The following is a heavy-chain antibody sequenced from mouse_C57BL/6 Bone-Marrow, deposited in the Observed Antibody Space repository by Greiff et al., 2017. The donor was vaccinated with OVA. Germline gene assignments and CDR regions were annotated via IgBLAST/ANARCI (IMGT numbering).Heavy chain of an antibody. CDR1: GYSFTGYY. D-gene: IGHD2-3*01. V-gene: IGHV1-42*01. CDR2: INPSTGGT. Sequence: EVQLQESGPELVKPGASVKISCKASGYSFTGYYMNWVKQSPEKSLEWIGEINPSTGGTTYNQKFKDKSTLTVDKSSSTAYMQLKSLTSEDSAVYYCARDNGYSWFAYWGQGTLVTVSA. CDR3: ARDNGYSWFAY. J-gene: IGHJ3*01.